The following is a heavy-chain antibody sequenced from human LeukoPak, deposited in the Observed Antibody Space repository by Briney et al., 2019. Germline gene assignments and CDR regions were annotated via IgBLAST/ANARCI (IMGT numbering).Heavy chain of an antibody. D-gene: IGHD6-13*01. CDR3: AKDALGYSASDY. CDR1: GYTFTSYN. Sequence: ASVKVSCKASGYTFTSYNIHWGRQAPGQGLERMGWINPDSGGTNYAQKFQGRVTMTRDTSISTAYMELNRLRSDDTAVYYRAKDALGYSASDYWGQGTLVTVSS. J-gene: IGHJ4*02. V-gene: IGHV1-2*02. CDR2: INPDSGGT.